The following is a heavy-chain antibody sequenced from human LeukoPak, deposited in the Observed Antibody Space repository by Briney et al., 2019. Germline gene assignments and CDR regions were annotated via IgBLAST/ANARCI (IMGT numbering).Heavy chain of an antibody. CDR3: ARAIFGVVDLDY. CDR1: GGSFSGYY. V-gene: IGHV4-34*01. CDR2: INHSGST. J-gene: IGHJ4*02. Sequence: TSETLSLTCAVYGGSFSGYYWSWIRQPPGKGLEWIGEINHSGSTNYNPSLKSRVTISVDTSKNQFSLKLSSVTAADTAVYYCARAIFGVVDLDYWGQGALVTVSS. D-gene: IGHD3-3*01.